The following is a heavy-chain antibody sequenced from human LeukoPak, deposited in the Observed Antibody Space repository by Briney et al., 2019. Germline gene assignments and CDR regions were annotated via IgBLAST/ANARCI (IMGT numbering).Heavy chain of an antibody. CDR3: ARENGESSGYFNDY. D-gene: IGHD3-22*01. CDR2: FYNSGST. CDR1: GDSISSYS. Sequence: SETLSLTCTVSGDSISSYSWSWIRQPAGKGLEWIGRFYNSGSTNYNPSLKSRVTVSVDTSKNQFSLKLSSVTAADTAVYFCARENGESSGYFNDYWGQRTLVTVSS. V-gene: IGHV4-4*07. J-gene: IGHJ4*02.